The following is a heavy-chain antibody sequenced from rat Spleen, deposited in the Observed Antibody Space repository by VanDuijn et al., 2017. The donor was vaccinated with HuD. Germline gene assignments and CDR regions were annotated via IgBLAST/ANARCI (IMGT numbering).Heavy chain of an antibody. Sequence: EVQLVESDGGLVQPGRSLKLSCVASGFTFSDYYMAWVRQAPTKGLEWVASISTGGGNTYYRDSVKGRFTIPSDNAKNTQYLQMDSLRSEDTATYYCARPGLKGSVYFDYWGQGVMVTVSS. CDR3: ARPGLKGSVYFDY. D-gene: IGHD1-7*01. CDR1: GFTFSDYY. J-gene: IGHJ2*01. CDR2: ISTGGGNT. V-gene: IGHV5S13*01.